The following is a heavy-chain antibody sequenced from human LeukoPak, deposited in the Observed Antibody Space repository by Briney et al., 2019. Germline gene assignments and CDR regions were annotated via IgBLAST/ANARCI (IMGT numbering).Heavy chain of an antibody. V-gene: IGHV4-59*12. CDR3: ARDIETAGYSSGAYYFDY. Sequence: SETLSLTCTVSGGSISSYYWSWIRQPPGKGLEWIGYIYYSGSTNYSPSLKSRVTISVDTSKNQFSLKLSSVTAADTAVYYCARDIETAGYSSGAYYFDYWGQGTLVTVSS. CDR2: IYYSGST. J-gene: IGHJ4*02. CDR1: GGSISSYY. D-gene: IGHD6-19*01.